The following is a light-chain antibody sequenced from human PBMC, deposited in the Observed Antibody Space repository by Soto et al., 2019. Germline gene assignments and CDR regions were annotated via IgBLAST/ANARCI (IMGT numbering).Light chain of an antibody. V-gene: IGKV3-15*01. Sequence: MTQSPSSLSASVGDRVTITCRASQSISSYLNWYQQKPGQAPRLLIYGAATRATGIPARFSGSGSGTEFTLTISSLQSEDFAVYYCQQYHNWPAFGQGTKVEIK. CDR3: QQYHNWPA. CDR2: GAA. J-gene: IGKJ1*01. CDR1: QSISSY.